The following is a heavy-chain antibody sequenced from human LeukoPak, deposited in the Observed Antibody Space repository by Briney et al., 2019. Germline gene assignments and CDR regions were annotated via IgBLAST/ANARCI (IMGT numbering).Heavy chain of an antibody. J-gene: IGHJ4*02. CDR3: ARSGGYNYGYGVFDY. Sequence: SETLSLTCTVSGGSISSYYWSWIGQPPGKGLEGIGYIYYSGSTNYNPSLKSRVTISVDTSKTQFSLKLSSVTAADTAVFYCARSGGYNYGYGVFDYWGQGTLVTVSS. D-gene: IGHD5-18*01. V-gene: IGHV4-59*01. CDR2: IYYSGST. CDR1: GGSISSYY.